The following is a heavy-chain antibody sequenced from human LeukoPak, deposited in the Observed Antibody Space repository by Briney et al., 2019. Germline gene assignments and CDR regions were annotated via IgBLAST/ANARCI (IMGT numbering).Heavy chain of an antibody. Sequence: TGGSLRLSCGASGFTFSSYRIHWVRQAPGKGLVWVSGFKNDGSSTSYADSVKGRFTISRDNAKNTLYLQVSSLRSEDTALYFCVRESETSGWFDHWGQGTLVTVSS. CDR2: FKNDGSST. D-gene: IGHD6-25*01. J-gene: IGHJ5*02. V-gene: IGHV3-74*01. CDR1: GFTFSSYR. CDR3: VRESETSGWFDH.